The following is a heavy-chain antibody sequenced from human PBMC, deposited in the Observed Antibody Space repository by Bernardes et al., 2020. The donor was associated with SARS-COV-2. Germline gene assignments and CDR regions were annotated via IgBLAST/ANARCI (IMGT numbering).Heavy chain of an antibody. Sequence: SETLSLTCTVSGGTISSYDWRWIRQPPGKGLEWVGYIYYSGSPTYNPSVKSRVTISVDTSKNQFSLKLSSVTAADTAVYYCAREGLGDCSSTSCYSAFDIWGQGTMVTVSS. D-gene: IGHD2-2*01. CDR2: IYYSGSP. J-gene: IGHJ3*02. CDR1: GGTISSYD. V-gene: IGHV4-59*01. CDR3: AREGLGDCSSTSCYSAFDI.